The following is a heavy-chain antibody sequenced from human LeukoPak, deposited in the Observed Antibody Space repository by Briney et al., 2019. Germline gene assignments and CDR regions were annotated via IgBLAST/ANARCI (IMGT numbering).Heavy chain of an antibody. CDR2: IHTSGST. J-gene: IGHJ4*02. CDR3: ARDRYYYDSSGYRFDY. D-gene: IGHD3-22*01. V-gene: IGHV4-4*07. CDR1: GGSISSYY. Sequence: PSETLSLTCTVSGGSISSYYWSWLRQPAGKGLEWIGRIHTSGSTNYNPSLKSRVTMSVDTSKNQFSLKLSSVTAADTAVYYCARDRYYYDSSGYRFDYWGQGTLVTVSS.